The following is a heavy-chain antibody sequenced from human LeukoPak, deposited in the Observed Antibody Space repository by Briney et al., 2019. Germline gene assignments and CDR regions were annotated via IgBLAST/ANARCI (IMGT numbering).Heavy chain of an antibody. CDR2: ISSSSSYI. D-gene: IGHD6-13*01. V-gene: IGHV3-21*01. J-gene: IGHJ4*02. CDR1: GFTFSSYS. CDR3: ARETPSGIAAANGFDY. Sequence: VGSLRLSCAASGFTFSSYSMNWVRQAPGKGLEWVSSISSSSSYIYYADSVKGRFTISRDNAKNSLYLQMNSLRAEDTAVYYCARETPSGIAAANGFDYWGQGTLVTVSS.